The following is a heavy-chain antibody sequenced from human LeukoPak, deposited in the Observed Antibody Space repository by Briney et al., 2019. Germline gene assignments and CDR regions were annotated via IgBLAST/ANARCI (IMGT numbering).Heavy chain of an antibody. Sequence: SQTLSLTCTVSGGSISSGGYYWSWIRQHPGKGLEWIGYIYYSGSTYYNPSLKSRVTISVDTSKNQFSLKLSSATAADTAVYYCARATAGGLDYWGQGTLVTVSS. J-gene: IGHJ4*02. CDR1: GGSISSGGYY. CDR2: IYYSGST. V-gene: IGHV4-31*03. CDR3: ARATAGGLDY. D-gene: IGHD4-23*01.